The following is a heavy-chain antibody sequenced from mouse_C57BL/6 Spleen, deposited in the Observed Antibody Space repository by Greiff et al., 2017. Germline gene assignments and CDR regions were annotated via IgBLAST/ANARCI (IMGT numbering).Heavy chain of an antibody. CDR1: GYTFTSYW. CDR2: IDPSDSYT. J-gene: IGHJ4*01. D-gene: IGHD1-1*01. CDR3: ARNYGSFYYYAMDY. V-gene: IGHV1-59*01. Sequence: VQLQQPGAELVRPGTSVKLSCKASGYTFTSYWMHWVKQRPGQGLEWIGVIDPSDSYTNYNQKFKGKATLTVDTSSSTAYMQLSSLTSEDSAVYYCARNYGSFYYYAMDYWGQGTSVTVSS.